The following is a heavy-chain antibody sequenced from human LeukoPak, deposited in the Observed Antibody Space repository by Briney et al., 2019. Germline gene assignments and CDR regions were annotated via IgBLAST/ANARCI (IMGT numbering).Heavy chain of an antibody. D-gene: IGHD3-10*01. J-gene: IGHJ4*02. CDR3: ARDTSGSYPPQNFHY. Sequence: PGGSLRLSCAASGFTVSSSYLSWVRQAPGRGLEWVSIIYSGGNTYYADSVKGRFTISRDNSKNTLFLQMNSLRAEDTAIYYCARDTSGSYPPQNFHYWGQGTLVTVSS. CDR2: IYSGGNT. CDR1: GFTVSSSY. V-gene: IGHV3-53*01.